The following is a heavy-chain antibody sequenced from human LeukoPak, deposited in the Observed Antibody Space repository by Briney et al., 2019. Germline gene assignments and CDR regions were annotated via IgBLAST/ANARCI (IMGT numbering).Heavy chain of an antibody. CDR2: ISAYNGNT. Sequence: ASVKVSCKASGYTFTSYGISWVRQAPGQGLEWMGWISAYNGNTNYAQKLQGRVTMTTDTSTSTAYMELRSLRSDDTAVYYCARDKEVVVPAATCFDYWGQGTLVTVSS. J-gene: IGHJ4*02. CDR1: GYTFTSYG. V-gene: IGHV1-18*01. D-gene: IGHD2-2*01. CDR3: ARDKEVVVPAATCFDY.